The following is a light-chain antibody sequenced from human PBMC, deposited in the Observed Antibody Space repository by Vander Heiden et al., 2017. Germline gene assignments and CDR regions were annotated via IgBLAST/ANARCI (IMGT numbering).Light chain of an antibody. V-gene: IGLV2-23*01. J-gene: IGLJ3*02. Sequence: QSALTQPASASGSPAQSTPISCTETSSDVGSYNVVSWYQQHPGKAPKLMIYEASKRPSGVSNRFSGSKSGNTASLTISGLQAEDEADYYCCSYAGSSTWVFGGGTKLTVL. CDR3: CSYAGSSTWV. CDR1: SSDVGSYNV. CDR2: EAS.